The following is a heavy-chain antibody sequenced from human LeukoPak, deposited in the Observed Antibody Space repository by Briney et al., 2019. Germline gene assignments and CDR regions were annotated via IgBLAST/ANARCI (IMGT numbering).Heavy chain of an antibody. D-gene: IGHD6-13*01. CDR1: GYTFTGYY. CDR3: ATEVLAAAGYDY. Sequence: ASVKVSCKASGYTFTGYYMHWARQAPGQVLEWMGWINPNSGGTNYAQKFQGRVTMTRDTSISTAYMELSRLRSDDTAVYYCATEVLAAAGYDYWGQGTLVTVSS. V-gene: IGHV1-2*02. CDR2: INPNSGGT. J-gene: IGHJ4*02.